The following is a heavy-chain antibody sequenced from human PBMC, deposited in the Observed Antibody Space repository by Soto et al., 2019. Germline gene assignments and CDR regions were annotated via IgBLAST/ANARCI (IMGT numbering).Heavy chain of an antibody. CDR1: GGSISSYY. V-gene: IGHV4-59*01. D-gene: IGHD4-17*01. Sequence: SSETLSLTCTVSGGSISSYYWSWIRQPPGKGLEWIGYIYYSGSTNYNPSLKSRVTISVDTSKNQFSLKLSSVTAADTAVYYCARGRFYGDYLGAFDIWGQGTMVTVSS. CDR3: ARGRFYGDYLGAFDI. CDR2: IYYSGST. J-gene: IGHJ3*02.